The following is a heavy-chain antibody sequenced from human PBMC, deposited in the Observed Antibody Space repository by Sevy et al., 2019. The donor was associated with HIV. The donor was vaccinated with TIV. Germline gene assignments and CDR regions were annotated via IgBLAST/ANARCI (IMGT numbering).Heavy chain of an antibody. Sequence: GSLRLSCAASGFTFSDHYMDWVRQAPGKGLEWVGRTRNKANSYTTEYAASVKGRFTISRDVSKNSLYLQMNSLKTEDTAVYYCAREGIAAAGYFDYWGQGTLVTVSS. CDR2: TRNKANSYTT. D-gene: IGHD6-13*01. V-gene: IGHV3-72*01. CDR3: AREGIAAAGYFDY. J-gene: IGHJ4*02. CDR1: GFTFSDHY.